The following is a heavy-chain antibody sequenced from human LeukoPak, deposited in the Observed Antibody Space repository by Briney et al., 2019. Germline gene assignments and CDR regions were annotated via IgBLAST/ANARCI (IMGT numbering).Heavy chain of an antibody. CDR3: ARVKPYYFDY. Sequence: KASETLSLTCTASGGSISSYYWSWIRQPPGKGLEWIGYIDYSGSTYYNPSLKSRVTISVDTSKNQFSLKLSSVTAADTAVYYCARVKPYYFDYWGQGTLVTVSS. CDR2: IDYSGST. V-gene: IGHV4-59*12. J-gene: IGHJ4*02. CDR1: GGSISSYY.